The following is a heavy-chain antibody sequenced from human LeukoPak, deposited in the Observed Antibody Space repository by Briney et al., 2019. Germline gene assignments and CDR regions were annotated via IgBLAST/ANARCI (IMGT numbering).Heavy chain of an antibody. CDR2: IKQDETEK. CDR1: GFTFSNFW. D-gene: IGHD1-26*01. V-gene: IGHV3-7*03. Sequence: GGSLRLPCTASGFTFSNFWMGWVRQAPGKGLEWVANIKQDETEKFYLGSVKGRFTISRDNAKNSLYLQMNSLRVEDTALYYCAKRETIVGASPRPYYFDYWGQGTLVTVSS. CDR3: AKRETIVGASPRPYYFDY. J-gene: IGHJ4*02.